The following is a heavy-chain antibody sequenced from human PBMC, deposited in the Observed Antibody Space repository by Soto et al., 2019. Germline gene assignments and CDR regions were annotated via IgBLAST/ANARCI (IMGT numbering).Heavy chain of an antibody. D-gene: IGHD1-1*01. CDR1: GGSISSSDYY. CDR2: ISYSGTT. Sequence: SETLSLTCTVSGGSISSSDYYWGWIRQTPGKGLEWIGSISYSGTTYYNPSLKSRVTISVDTSKNQFSLKLSSVTAADTAVYYCARGGWNDGFDYWGQGTLVTVSS. CDR3: ARGGWNDGFDY. J-gene: IGHJ4*02. V-gene: IGHV4-39*01.